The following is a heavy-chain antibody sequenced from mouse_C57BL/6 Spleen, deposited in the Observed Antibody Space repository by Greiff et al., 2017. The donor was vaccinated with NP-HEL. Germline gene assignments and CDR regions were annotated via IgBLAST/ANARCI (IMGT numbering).Heavy chain of an antibody. D-gene: IGHD2-1*01. V-gene: IGHV1-52*01. CDR1: GYTFTSYW. CDR3: ARGGGNYLDV. CDR2: IDPSDSET. J-gene: IGHJ1*03. Sequence: VQLQQPGAELVRPGSSVKLSCKASGYTFTSYWMHWVKQRPIQGLEWIGNIDPSDSETHYNQKFKDKVTLTVDKATSTAYMQLSSLTSEDSAVDYCARGGGNYLDVWGTGTTVTVSS.